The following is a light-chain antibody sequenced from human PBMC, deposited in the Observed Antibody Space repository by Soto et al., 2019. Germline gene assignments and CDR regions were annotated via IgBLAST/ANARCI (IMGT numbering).Light chain of an antibody. V-gene: IGLV4-69*01. CDR2: LNSDGSH. J-gene: IGLJ2*01. CDR3: QTWVTGIQV. CDR1: SGHSSYA. Sequence: QPVLTQSPSASASLGASVKLTCTLNSGHSSYAIAWHQQRPEKGPRYLMKLNSDGSHSKGDGIPDRFSGSSSGAERYLTISRLQSEDEADYYCQTWVTGIQVFGGGTKLTVL.